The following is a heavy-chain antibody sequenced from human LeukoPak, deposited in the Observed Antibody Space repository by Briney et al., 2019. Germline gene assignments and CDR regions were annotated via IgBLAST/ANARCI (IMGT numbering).Heavy chain of an antibody. CDR1: GGSISSGGYY. D-gene: IGHD3-3*01. J-gene: IGHJ5*02. CDR3: ARDLNPTYYDFWSGQQHESNWFDP. CDR2: IYYSGST. Sequence: PSQTLSLTCTVSGGSISSGGYYWSWIRQHPGKGLEWIGYIYYSGSTYYNPSLKSRVTISVDTSKNQFSLKLSSVTAADTAVYYCARDLNPTYYDFWSGQQHESNWFDPWGQGTLVTVSS. V-gene: IGHV4-31*03.